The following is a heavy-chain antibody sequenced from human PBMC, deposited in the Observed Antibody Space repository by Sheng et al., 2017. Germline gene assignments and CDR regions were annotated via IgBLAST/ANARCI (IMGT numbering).Heavy chain of an antibody. Sequence: QVQLQQWGAGLLKPSETLSLTCAVYGGSFSGYYWSWIRQPPGKGLEWIGEINHSGSTNYNPSLKSRVTISVDTSKNQFSLKLSSVTAADTAVYYCARAPRVVPAAIDYWGQGTLVTVSS. CDR2: INHSGST. CDR3: ARAPRVVPAAIDY. D-gene: IGHD2-2*01. V-gene: IGHV4-34*01. CDR1: GGSFSGYY. J-gene: IGHJ4*02.